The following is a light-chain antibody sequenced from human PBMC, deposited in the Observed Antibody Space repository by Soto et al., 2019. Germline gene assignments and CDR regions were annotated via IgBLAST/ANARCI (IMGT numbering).Light chain of an antibody. CDR3: QQYSRSPLT. Sequence: EIVLTQSPATLSLSPGERATLSCRASQSVNIYLAWYQQKPGQAPRLLIYDASNRATGIPARFSGSGSGTDFTLTIGRLEPEDFAVYYCQQYSRSPLTFGGGTKVDIK. CDR2: DAS. J-gene: IGKJ4*01. V-gene: IGKV3-11*01. CDR1: QSVNIY.